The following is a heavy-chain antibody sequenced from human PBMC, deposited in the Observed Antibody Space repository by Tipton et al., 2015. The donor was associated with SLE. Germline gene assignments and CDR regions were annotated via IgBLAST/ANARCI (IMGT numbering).Heavy chain of an antibody. CDR3: ARAPEPECFGGDCFPDWYFDL. V-gene: IGHV3-33*08. Sequence: SLRLSCAASGFSFRNYGMHWVRQAPGKGLEWVSVIWYDGHNKYYADSVKGRFTISRDNSKNSLFLQLNSLRAEDTGVYYCARAPEPECFGGDCFPDWYFDLWGRGTLVTVSS. J-gene: IGHJ2*01. D-gene: IGHD2-21*01. CDR1: GFSFRNYG. CDR2: IWYDGHNK.